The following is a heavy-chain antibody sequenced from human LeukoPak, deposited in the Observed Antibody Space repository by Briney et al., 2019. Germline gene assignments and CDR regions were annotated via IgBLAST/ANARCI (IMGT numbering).Heavy chain of an antibody. Sequence: PSETLSLTCTVSDGSITSYYWSWIRQPAGKGLEWIGRIYASGNTDLYPSLKSRVTMSVDTSKNQFSLKLTSVTAADTAVYYCASGGAGFSYDYSYFAMDVWGQGTTVTVSS. D-gene: IGHD5-18*01. CDR1: DGSITSYY. CDR2: IYASGNT. J-gene: IGHJ6*02. V-gene: IGHV4-4*07. CDR3: ASGGAGFSYDYSYFAMDV.